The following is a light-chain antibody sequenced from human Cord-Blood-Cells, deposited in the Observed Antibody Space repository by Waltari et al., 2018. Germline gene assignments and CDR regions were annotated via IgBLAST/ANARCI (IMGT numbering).Light chain of an antibody. CDR3: QLYNSYWT. CDR2: DAS. V-gene: IGKV1-5*01. Sequence: DIQMTQSPSTLSASVGDRVTITCRASQSSSSWLAWYQQKPGKAPKLLIDDASSLESVVPSRFSSSGAGTEFTLTISSLQPDDFATYYCQLYNSYWTFGQGTKVEIK. CDR1: QSSSSW. J-gene: IGKJ1*01.